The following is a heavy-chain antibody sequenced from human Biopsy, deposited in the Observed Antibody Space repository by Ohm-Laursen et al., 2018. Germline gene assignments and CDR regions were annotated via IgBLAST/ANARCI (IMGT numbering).Heavy chain of an antibody. CDR2: VYYTGST. CDR1: GDSISSYY. Sequence: GTLSLTCIVSGDSISSYYWSWIRQPPGQGLEWIGYVYYTGSTDYNPSLQSRVTISVDTSKNHFPLRLRSVTPADTAIYYCARDRGYYSDRTVPGYFDLWGRGTLVTVSS. V-gene: IGHV4-59*01. CDR3: ARDRGYYSDRTVPGYFDL. J-gene: IGHJ2*01. D-gene: IGHD3-22*01.